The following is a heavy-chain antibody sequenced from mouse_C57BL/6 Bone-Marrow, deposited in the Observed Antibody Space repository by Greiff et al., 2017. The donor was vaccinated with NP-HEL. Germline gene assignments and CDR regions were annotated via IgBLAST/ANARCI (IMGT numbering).Heavy chain of an antibody. CDR1: GFTFSDYY. J-gene: IGHJ1*03. Sequence: EVKLMESGGGLVQPGGSLKLSCAASGFTFSDYYMYWVRQTPEKRLEWVAYISNGGGSTYYPDTVKGRFTISRDNAKNTLYLQMSRLKSEDTAMYYCAREGLGYWYFDVWGTGTTVTVSS. CDR2: ISNGGGST. D-gene: IGHD4-1*01. CDR3: AREGLGYWYFDV. V-gene: IGHV5-12*01.